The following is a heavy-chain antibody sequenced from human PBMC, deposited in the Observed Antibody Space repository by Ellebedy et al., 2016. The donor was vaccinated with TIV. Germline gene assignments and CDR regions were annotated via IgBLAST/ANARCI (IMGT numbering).Heavy chain of an antibody. Sequence: GGSLRLXXAASGFTFSTYSINWARQAPGQGLEWVSSIISYNTYIYYADSVKGRFTISRDNAKNSLYLQMNSLRAEDTAVYYCARADCSSTSCPMRYWGQGSLVTVSS. CDR3: ARADCSSTSCPMRY. V-gene: IGHV3-21*01. CDR2: IISYNTYI. D-gene: IGHD2-2*01. CDR1: GFTFSTYS. J-gene: IGHJ4*02.